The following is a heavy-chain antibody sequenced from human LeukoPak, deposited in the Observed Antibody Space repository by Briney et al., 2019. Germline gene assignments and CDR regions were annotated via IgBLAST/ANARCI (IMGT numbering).Heavy chain of an antibody. CDR2: ISSSSSYI. CDR1: GFTFSSYS. D-gene: IGHD6-6*01. J-gene: IGHJ5*02. CDR3: ARSDFIAARFDP. Sequence: GGSLRLSCAASGFTFSSYSMNWVRQAPGKGLEWVSSISSSSSYIYYAGSVKGRFTISRDNAKNSLYLQMNSLRAEDTAVYYCARSDFIAARFDPWGQGTLVTVSS. V-gene: IGHV3-21*01.